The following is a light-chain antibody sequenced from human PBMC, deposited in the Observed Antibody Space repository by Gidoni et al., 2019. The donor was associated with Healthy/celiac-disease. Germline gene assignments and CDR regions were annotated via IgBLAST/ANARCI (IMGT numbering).Light chain of an antibody. CDR2: AAS. J-gene: IGKJ3*01. CDR3: QQSYSTPRT. CDR1: QSISSY. V-gene: IGKV1-39*01. Sequence: DIQMTQSPSSLSASVGDRVTITCRASQSISSYLNWYQQKPGKAPKLLIYAASSLQSGVPSRLSGRGSGTDFTLTISSLQPEYFATYLCQQSYSTPRTFGPGTKVDIK.